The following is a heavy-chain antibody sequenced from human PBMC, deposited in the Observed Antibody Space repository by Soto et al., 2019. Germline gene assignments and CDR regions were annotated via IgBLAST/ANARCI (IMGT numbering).Heavy chain of an antibody. D-gene: IGHD2-2*01. CDR1: GGSISSSCW. J-gene: IGHJ4*02. CDR3: ARKAFADQRFDN. Sequence: QVQLQESGPGLVKPSGTLSLTCAVSGGSISSSCWWSWVRQSPGKGLEWIGEIYHSGSTNYNPSLQIRVTISVDKSKNRFSLKLSSVPDADPALYYCARKAFADQRFDNWGQGTLGTVSS. CDR2: IYHSGST. V-gene: IGHV4-4*02.